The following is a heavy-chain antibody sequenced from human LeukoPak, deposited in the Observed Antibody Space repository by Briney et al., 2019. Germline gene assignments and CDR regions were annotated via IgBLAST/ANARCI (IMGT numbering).Heavy chain of an antibody. V-gene: IGHV3-21*01. Sequence: GGSLRLSCAASGFTFNNYSMNWVRQAPGKGLEWVSSISSSSSYIYYADSVKGRFTISRDNAKNSLYLQMNSLRAEDTAVYYCAFNSGYSSAWSPNYWGQGTLVTVSS. CDR2: ISSSSSYI. CDR1: GFTFNNYS. J-gene: IGHJ4*02. D-gene: IGHD6-19*01. CDR3: AFNSGYSSAWSPNY.